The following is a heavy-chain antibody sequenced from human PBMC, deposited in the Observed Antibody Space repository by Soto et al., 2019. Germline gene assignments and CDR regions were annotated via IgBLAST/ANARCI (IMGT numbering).Heavy chain of an antibody. CDR3: ARVGARFGEFHYYYYMDV. Sequence: GGSLRLSCAASGFTFSSYGMHWVRQAPGKGLEWVSYISSCGSTIYYADSVKGRFTISRDNAKNSLYLQMNSLRAEDTAVYYCARVGARFGEFHYYYYMDVWGKGTTVTVSS. J-gene: IGHJ6*03. CDR1: GFTFSSYG. CDR2: ISSCGSTI. D-gene: IGHD3-10*01. V-gene: IGHV3-48*04.